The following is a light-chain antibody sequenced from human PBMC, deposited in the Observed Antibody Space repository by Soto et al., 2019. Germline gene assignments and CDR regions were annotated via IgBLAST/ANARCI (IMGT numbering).Light chain of an antibody. CDR1: QNLGSGY. CDR2: AAS. J-gene: IGKJ5*01. Sequence: EIVLTQSPCTLSLSPWERSTLSFMASQNLGSGYLSWYQQKPGQAPRILIYAASSRATGIPDRFSGSGSGTDFTLSISRLEPEDFAVFYCQHYDSLPITFGQGTRLEI. CDR3: QHYDSLPIT. V-gene: IGKV3-20*01.